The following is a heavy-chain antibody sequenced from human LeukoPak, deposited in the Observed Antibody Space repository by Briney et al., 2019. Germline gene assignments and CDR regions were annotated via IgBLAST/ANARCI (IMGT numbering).Heavy chain of an antibody. CDR3: ARDGGGGLDY. CDR1: GFTFSNYN. D-gene: IGHD2-15*01. J-gene: IGHJ4*02. Sequence: KPGGSLRLSCAASGFTFSNYNMNWVRQAPGKGLEWVSCISISSNYIYYPDSVKGRFTISRDNAKNSLYLQMNSLRAEDTAVYYCARDGGGGLDYWGQGTLVTVSS. CDR2: ISISSNYI. V-gene: IGHV3-21*01.